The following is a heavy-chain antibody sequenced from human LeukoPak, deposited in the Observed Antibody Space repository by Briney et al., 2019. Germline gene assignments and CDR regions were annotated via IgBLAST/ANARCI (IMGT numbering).Heavy chain of an antibody. J-gene: IGHJ3*02. V-gene: IGHV3-21*01. CDR3: ARAIAVADAFDI. CDR1: GFTFSSYS. CDR2: ISSSSSYI. D-gene: IGHD6-19*01. Sequence: GGSLGLSCAASGFTFSSYSMNWVRQAPGKGLEWVSSISSSSSYIYYADSVKGRFTISRDNAKNSLYLQMNSLRAEDTAVYYCARAIAVADAFDIWGQGTMVTVSS.